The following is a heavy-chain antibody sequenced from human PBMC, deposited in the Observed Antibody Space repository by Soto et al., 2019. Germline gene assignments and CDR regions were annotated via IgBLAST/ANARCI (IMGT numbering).Heavy chain of an antibody. CDR1: GGSISDDIYY. Sequence: QVQLQESGPGLVKPSQTLSLTCTVSGGSISDDIYYWTWIRQHPGKGLEWIGYIYYSGSTYYNPPLKSRVTISVDTSKNQFSLKLSSVTAADTAVYYCARDGDPRFLEWGQGALVTVSS. CDR3: ARDGDPRFLE. CDR2: IYYSGST. D-gene: IGHD4-17*01. J-gene: IGHJ4*02. V-gene: IGHV4-31*03.